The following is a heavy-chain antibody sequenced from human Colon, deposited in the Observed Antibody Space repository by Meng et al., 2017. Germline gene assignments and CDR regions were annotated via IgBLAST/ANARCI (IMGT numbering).Heavy chain of an antibody. CDR3: ARGASDYDFDY. D-gene: IGHD3-22*01. V-gene: IGHV4-61*01. Sequence: QVDVSGPGLVRPSETLSLTCTFSGGSVISNSYYWSWIRQPPGKGLEWIGFIYYSGSTNYNPSLKSRVTISVDTSKNQFSLKVSSVTAADTAVYYCARGASDYDFDYWGQGTLVTVFS. CDR1: GGSVISNSYY. J-gene: IGHJ4*02. CDR2: IYYSGST.